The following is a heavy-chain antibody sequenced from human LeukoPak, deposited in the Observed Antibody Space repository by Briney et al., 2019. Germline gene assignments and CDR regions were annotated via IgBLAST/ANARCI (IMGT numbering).Heavy chain of an antibody. Sequence: GGSLRLSCAASGFTVSSNHMSWVRQAPGKGLERVSVIYSGGSTYYVDSVKGRFTISRDNSKNTLYLQMNTLRAEDTAVYYCARSRREDYFDYWGQGTLVTVSS. J-gene: IGHJ4*02. CDR2: IYSGGST. CDR1: GFTVSSNH. V-gene: IGHV3-53*01. CDR3: ARSRREDYFDY.